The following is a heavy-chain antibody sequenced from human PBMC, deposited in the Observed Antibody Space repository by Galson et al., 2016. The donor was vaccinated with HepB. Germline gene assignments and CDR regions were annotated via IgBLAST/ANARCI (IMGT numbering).Heavy chain of an antibody. CDR1: GFSLSTSGLR. CDR2: IDWDDYK. D-gene: IGHD3-10*01. J-gene: IGHJ4*02. CDR3: SRMRGSGNYYFGH. Sequence: PALVKPTQSLTLTCPVSGFSLSTSGLRVSWIRQPPGKALELLARIDWDDYKFYPSPLKTRLTISKDTSRNQVVLTMTNMDPGDTATYYCSRMRGSGNYYFGHWGLGALVTVTS. V-gene: IGHV2-70*04.